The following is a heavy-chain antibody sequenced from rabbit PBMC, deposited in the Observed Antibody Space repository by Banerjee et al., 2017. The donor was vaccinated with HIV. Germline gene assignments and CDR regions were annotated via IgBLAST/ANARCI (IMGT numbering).Heavy chain of an antibody. CDR3: ARDTSSSFSSYGMDL. J-gene: IGHJ6*01. Sequence: QSLEESGGDLVKPGASLTLTCIASGVSFSANSYICWVRQAPGKGLEWIACIDTGSSGFTYFATWAKGRFTCSKTSSTTVTLQVTRLTAADTATYFCARDTSSSFSSYGMDLWGQGTLVTVS. CDR1: GVSFSANSY. CDR2: IDTGSSGFT. D-gene: IGHD1-1*01. V-gene: IGHV1S40*01.